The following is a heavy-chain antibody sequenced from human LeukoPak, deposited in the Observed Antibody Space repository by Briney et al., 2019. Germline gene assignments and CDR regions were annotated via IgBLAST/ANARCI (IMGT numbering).Heavy chain of an antibody. CDR1: GFTFSSYS. CDR2: ISSSSSYI. Sequence: PGGSLRLSCAASGFTFSSYSMNWVRQAPGKGLEWVSSISSSSSYIYYADSVKGRFTISRDNAKNSLYLQMNSLRAEDTAVYYCARGASCTGGSCYFYYYGMDVWGQGTTVIVSS. V-gene: IGHV3-21*01. CDR3: ARGASCTGGSCYFYYYGMDV. D-gene: IGHD2-15*01. J-gene: IGHJ6*02.